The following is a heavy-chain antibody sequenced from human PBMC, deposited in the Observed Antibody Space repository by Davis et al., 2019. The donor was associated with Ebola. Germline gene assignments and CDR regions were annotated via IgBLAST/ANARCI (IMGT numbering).Heavy chain of an antibody. Sequence: GGSLRLSCAASGLTFEDYAMHWVRQPQGKGLEWVSGISWNSGSIGYADSVKGRFTISRDNAKHSQYLQMNSLKTEDTAVYYCARPGLSLTIEDWSQGTLVTVSS. J-gene: IGHJ4*02. CDR1: GLTFEDYA. V-gene: IGHV3-9*01. CDR3: ARPGLSLTIED. D-gene: IGHD3-3*01. CDR2: ISWNSGSI.